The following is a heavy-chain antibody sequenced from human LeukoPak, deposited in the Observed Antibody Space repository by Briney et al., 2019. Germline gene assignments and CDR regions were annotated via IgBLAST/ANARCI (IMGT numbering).Heavy chain of an antibody. V-gene: IGHV4-34*01. CDR1: GGSFSGYY. D-gene: IGHD3-9*01. CDR2: INHSGSS. Sequence: SVTLSLTCAVYGGSFSGYYWSWIRQPPGKGLEWIGEINHSGSSNYNPSLKSRVTISVDTSKNQFSLKLSSVTAADMAVYYCARAPSRYDVLTGYYGGWFDSWGQGTLVTVSS. CDR3: ARAPSRYDVLTGYYGGWFDS. J-gene: IGHJ5*01.